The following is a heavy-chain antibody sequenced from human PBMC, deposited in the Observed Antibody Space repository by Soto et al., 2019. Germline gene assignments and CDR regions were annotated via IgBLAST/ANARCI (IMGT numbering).Heavy chain of an antibody. D-gene: IGHD6-19*01. V-gene: IGHV3-20*04. J-gene: IGHJ4*02. Sequence: EVQLVESGGGVVRPGGSLRLSCAASGFTFDDHGMSWVRQAPGKGLEWVSGINWNGGSTGYADSVKGRFTISRDNATNSLYLQINSLRAQDTALYYCARDGGSGWPNDLDDWGQGTLVTVSS. CDR1: GFTFDDHG. CDR2: INWNGGST. CDR3: ARDGGSGWPNDLDD.